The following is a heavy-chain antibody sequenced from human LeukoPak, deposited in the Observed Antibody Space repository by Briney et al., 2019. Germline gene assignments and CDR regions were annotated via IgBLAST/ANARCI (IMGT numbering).Heavy chain of an antibody. CDR3: ARGYWTERWFDP. J-gene: IGHJ5*02. D-gene: IGHD1-1*01. CDR1: GDSVSSNSVT. V-gene: IGHV6-1*01. CDR2: TYYRSTWYN. Sequence: SQTLSLTCAISGDSVSSNSVTWNWIRQSPSRGLEWLGRTYYRSTWYNDYAVSVRGRITVNPDTSKNQFSLHLNSVTPEDTAVYYCARGYWTERWFDPWGQGTLVTVSS.